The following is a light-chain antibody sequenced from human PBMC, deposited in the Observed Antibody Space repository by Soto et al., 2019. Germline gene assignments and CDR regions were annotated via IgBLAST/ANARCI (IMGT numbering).Light chain of an antibody. CDR3: QQYDSSRT. CDR2: DVS. Sequence: DVQMTQSPSTLSASVGDRVTITCRASQNIGTWLAWYQQKPGGAPRLLIYDVSNLESGVQSRFSGSGSGPEFTLTVTSLQPEDFGIYYCQQYDSSRTFGQGTKVDLK. V-gene: IGKV1-5*01. J-gene: IGKJ1*01. CDR1: QNIGTW.